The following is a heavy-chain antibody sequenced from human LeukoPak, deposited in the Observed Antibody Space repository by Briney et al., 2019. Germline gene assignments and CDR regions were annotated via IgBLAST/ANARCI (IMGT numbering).Heavy chain of an antibody. V-gene: IGHV3-49*03. J-gene: IGHJ4*02. D-gene: IGHD3-22*01. Sequence: PGGSLRLSCTASGFTFGDYAMSWFRQAPGKGLEWVGFIRSKAYGGTTEYAASVKGRFTITRDDSKSIAYLQMNSLKTEDTAVYYCTREALGDYYDSSGPDLWGQGTLVTVSS. CDR1: GFTFGDYA. CDR2: IRSKAYGGTT. CDR3: TREALGDYYDSSGPDL.